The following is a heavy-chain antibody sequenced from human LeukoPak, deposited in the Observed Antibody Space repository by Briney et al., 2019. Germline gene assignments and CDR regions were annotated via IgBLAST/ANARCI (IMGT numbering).Heavy chain of an antibody. D-gene: IGHD2-15*01. CDR2: IYYSGST. V-gene: IGHV4-59*01. Sequence: SETLSLTCTVSGGSISSYYWSWIRQPPGKGLEWIGYIYYSGSTNYNPSLKSRVTISVDTSKNQFSLKLSSVTAADTAVYYCARVLGYCSGGSCPGWFDPWGQGTLVTVSS. CDR3: ARVLGYCSGGSCPGWFDP. J-gene: IGHJ5*02. CDR1: GGSISSYY.